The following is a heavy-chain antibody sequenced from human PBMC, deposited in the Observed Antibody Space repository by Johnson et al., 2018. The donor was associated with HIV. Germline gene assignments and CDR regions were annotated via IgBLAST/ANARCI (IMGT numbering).Heavy chain of an antibody. Sequence: QVQLVESGGGLVQPGGSLRLSCAASGFTVSSNYMSWIRQAPGKGLEWVSYIGRSGRTIYYADSVRGRFTISRDNAKNSLYLQMNSLRAEDTAGYYCAVLPTYRNDAFDIWGQGTMVTGSS. CDR3: AVLPTYRNDAFDI. CDR1: GFTVSSNY. V-gene: IGHV3-11*04. D-gene: IGHD1-14*01. J-gene: IGHJ3*02. CDR2: IGRSGRTI.